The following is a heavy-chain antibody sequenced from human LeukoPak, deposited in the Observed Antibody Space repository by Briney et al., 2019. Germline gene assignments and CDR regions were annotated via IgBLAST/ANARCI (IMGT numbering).Heavy chain of an antibody. CDR2: IRCDGSNK. CDR1: GFTFSSYG. J-gene: IGHJ4*02. Sequence: GGSLRLSCAASGFTFSSYGMHWVRQAPGKGLEWVAFIRCDGSNKYYADSVKGRFTISRDNSKNTLYLQMNSLRAGDTAVYYCAKVPVNYYGSGSYFDYWGQGTLVTVSS. CDR3: AKVPVNYYGSGSYFDY. V-gene: IGHV3-30*02. D-gene: IGHD3-10*01.